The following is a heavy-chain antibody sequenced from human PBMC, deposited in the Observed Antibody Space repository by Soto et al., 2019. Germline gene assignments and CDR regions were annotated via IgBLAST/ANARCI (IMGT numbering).Heavy chain of an antibody. CDR1: GGSISSGDYY. Sequence: PSETLSLTCTVSGGSISSGDYYWSWIRQPPGKGLEWIGYIYYSGSTYYNPSLKSRVTISVDTSKNQFSLKLSSVTAADTAVYYCARDTVTNFRVVGMDVWGQGTTVTVSS. V-gene: IGHV4-30-4*01. J-gene: IGHJ6*02. CDR2: IYYSGST. CDR3: ARDTVTNFRVVGMDV. D-gene: IGHD4-17*01.